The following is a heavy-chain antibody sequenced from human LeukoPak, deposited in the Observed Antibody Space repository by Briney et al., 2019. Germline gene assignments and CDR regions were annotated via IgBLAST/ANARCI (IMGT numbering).Heavy chain of an antibody. CDR1: GASISGTAYY. V-gene: IGHV4-39*07. J-gene: IGHJ4*02. Sequence: SETLSLTCTVSGASISGTAYYWGWVRQPPRKGLEWIGNIYYSGSTYYNASLQSRVTISIDTSKNQFSLRLRPVTAADTAVYYCARGVVIAPQTFDYWGQGTLVTVSS. CDR3: ARGVVIAPQTFDY. D-gene: IGHD2-21*01. CDR2: IYYSGST.